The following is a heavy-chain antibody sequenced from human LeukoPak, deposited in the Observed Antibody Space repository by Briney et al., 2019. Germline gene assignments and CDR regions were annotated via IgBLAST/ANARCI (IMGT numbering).Heavy chain of an antibody. D-gene: IGHD3-10*01. Sequence: ASVKVSCRASGYTFTSYAMHWVHQAPGQRLEWMGWINAGNGNTKYSQKFQGRVTITRDTSASTAYMELSSLRSEDTAVYYCAREGAPYGSARYYFDYWGQGTLVTVSS. V-gene: IGHV1-3*01. J-gene: IGHJ4*02. CDR1: GYTFTSYA. CDR2: INAGNGNT. CDR3: AREGAPYGSARYYFDY.